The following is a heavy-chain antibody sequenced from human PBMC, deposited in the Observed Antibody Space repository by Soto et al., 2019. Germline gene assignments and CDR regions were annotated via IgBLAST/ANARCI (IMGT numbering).Heavy chain of an antibody. J-gene: IGHJ4*02. V-gene: IGHV4-39*01. D-gene: IGHD6-6*01. CDR2: IYYSGST. CDR1: GGSISSSSFY. CDR3: VRGGGIAARPVDY. Sequence: SETLSLTCTISGGSISSSSFYWGWIRQPPGKGLEWIGSIYYSGSTYYNPSLKSRVTISVDTSKNQFSLKLSSVTAADTAVYYCVRGGGIAARPVDYWGQGTLVTVSS.